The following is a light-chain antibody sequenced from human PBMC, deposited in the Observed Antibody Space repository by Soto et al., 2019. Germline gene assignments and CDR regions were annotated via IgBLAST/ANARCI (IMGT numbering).Light chain of an antibody. CDR3: QQYNNWPPIT. CDR2: DAS. J-gene: IGKJ5*01. CDR1: QSVSSNY. Sequence: EIVLTQSPGTLSLSPGERATLSCRASQSVSSNYLAWYQQKLGQAPRLLIYDASRRATGIPDRFSGSGSGTEFTLTISSLQSEDFAVYYCQQYNNWPPITFGQGTRLEIK. V-gene: IGKV3-20*01.